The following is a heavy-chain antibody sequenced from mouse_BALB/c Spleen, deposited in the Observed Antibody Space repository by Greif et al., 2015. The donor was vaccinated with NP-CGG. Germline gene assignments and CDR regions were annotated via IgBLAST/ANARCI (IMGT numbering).Heavy chain of an antibody. Sequence: QVHVKQSGAELVKPGTSVKLSCKASGYNFTSYWINWVKLRPGQGLEWIGDIYPGSGSTNYNEKFKSKATLTVDTSSSTAYMQLSSLASEDSALYYCAVWYYAMDYWGQGTSVTVSS. D-gene: IGHD2-10*02. CDR1: GYNFTSYW. CDR2: IYPGSGST. V-gene: IGHV1-55*01. J-gene: IGHJ4*01. CDR3: AVWYYAMDY.